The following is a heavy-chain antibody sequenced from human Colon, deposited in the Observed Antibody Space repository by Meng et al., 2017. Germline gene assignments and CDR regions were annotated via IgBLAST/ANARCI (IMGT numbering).Heavy chain of an antibody. Sequence: GESLKISCAASRFTFSIYAMNWVRQAPGKGLEWVSGISNSGSNTYYADSVKGRFTISRDNSKNTVYLQMNSLRAEDTAVYYCAKNGEGYYFDYWGQGTLGTVSS. CDR2: ISNSGSNT. CDR3: AKNGEGYYFDY. D-gene: IGHD3-10*01. V-gene: IGHV3-23*01. J-gene: IGHJ4*02. CDR1: RFTFSIYA.